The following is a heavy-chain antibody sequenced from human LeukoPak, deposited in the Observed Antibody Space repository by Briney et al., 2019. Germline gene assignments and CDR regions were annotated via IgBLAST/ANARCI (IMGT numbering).Heavy chain of an antibody. CDR3: ARPPGTALNAFDL. D-gene: IGHD1-1*01. J-gene: IGHJ3*01. Sequence: SETLSLTCTVSGDSISAYYWNWVRQPPGKGLEWIGDIYYTGSTNYNPSLKSGGTMFVDTSKKQFSLRLTSVPAADTAVYYCARPPGTALNAFDLWGQGTLVTVSS. V-gene: IGHV4-59*08. CDR2: IYYTGST. CDR1: GDSISAYY.